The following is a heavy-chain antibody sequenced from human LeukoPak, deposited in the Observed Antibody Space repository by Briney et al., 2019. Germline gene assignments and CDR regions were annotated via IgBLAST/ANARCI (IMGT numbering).Heavy chain of an antibody. J-gene: IGHJ4*02. CDR2: T. Sequence: TDYAQKFQGRVTIIADESTSTTYMELSSLRSEDTAVYYCARDKRYSEDRWGQGTLVTVSS. CDR3: ARDKRYSEDR. D-gene: IGHD6-13*01. V-gene: IGHV1-69*01.